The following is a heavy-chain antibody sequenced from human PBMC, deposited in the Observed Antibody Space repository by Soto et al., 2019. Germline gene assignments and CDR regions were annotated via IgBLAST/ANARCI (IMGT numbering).Heavy chain of an antibody. D-gene: IGHD4-17*01. J-gene: IGHJ4*02. CDR3: ARGGDYGDYPFDY. CDR1: GFTFSDYY. CDR2: ISSSSSYT. Sequence: QVQLVESGGGLVKPGGSPRLSCAASGFTFSDYYMSWIRQAPGKGLEWVSYISSSSSYTNYADSVKGRFTISRDNAKNSLYLQMNSLRAEDTAVYYCARGGDYGDYPFDYWGQGTLVTVSS. V-gene: IGHV3-11*05.